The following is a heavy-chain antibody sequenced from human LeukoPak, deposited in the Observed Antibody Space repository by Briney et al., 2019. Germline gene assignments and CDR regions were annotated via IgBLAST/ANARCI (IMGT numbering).Heavy chain of an antibody. CDR2: IYYRGST. D-gene: IGHD6-6*01. CDR3: ARGDIAARHIDY. Sequence: SETLSLTCTVSGGSISSYYWSWIRQPPGKGLEWIGYIYYRGSTNYNPSLKSRVTISVDTSKNQFSLKLSSVTAADTAVYYCARGDIAARHIDYWGQGTLVTVSS. CDR1: GGSISSYY. J-gene: IGHJ4*02. V-gene: IGHV4-59*01.